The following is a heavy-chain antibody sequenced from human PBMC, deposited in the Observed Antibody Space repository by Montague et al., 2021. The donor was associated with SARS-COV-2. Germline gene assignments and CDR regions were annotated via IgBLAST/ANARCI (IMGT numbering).Heavy chain of an antibody. CDR3: ARGQVTIFGMLIFIPAAGHLDG. Sequence: SETLSLTCAVYSGSFSDYYWTWIRQPPGKGLEWIGEINHTGSATYNPSLKRRVPLSVATSKNQFSLKLQSVTAADTAVYYCARGQVTIFGMLIFIPAAGHLDGWGQGTSVTVSS. J-gene: IGHJ3*01. D-gene: IGHD3-3*01. V-gene: IGHV4-34*01. CDR2: INHTGSA. CDR1: SGSFSDYY.